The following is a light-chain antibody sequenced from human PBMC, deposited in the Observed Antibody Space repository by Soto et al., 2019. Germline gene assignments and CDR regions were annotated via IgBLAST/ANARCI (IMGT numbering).Light chain of an antibody. Sequence: IVFTQSPGTLSLSPGDRATLSCRASQSVSSNYVGGYQQTPGKDNRLRIDAASSRATCIPDRVSGSGSGTDCTLTISRLEPEEWAVYFCQQYGSSPWTFGQGTKLDIK. CDR2: AAS. CDR3: QQYGSSPWT. J-gene: IGKJ1*01. CDR1: QSVSSNY. V-gene: IGKV3-20*01.